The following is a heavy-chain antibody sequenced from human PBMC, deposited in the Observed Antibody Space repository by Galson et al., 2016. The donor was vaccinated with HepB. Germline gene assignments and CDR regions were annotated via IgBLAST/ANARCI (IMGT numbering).Heavy chain of an antibody. CDR1: GFTFDDYD. J-gene: IGHJ4*02. CDR3: ARDKSSGWVVDF. V-gene: IGHV3-49*03. Sequence: SLRLSCATSGFTFDDYDMSWFRQAPGKGLEWVGFIRRNAYGGKAESDASVKGRFSISRDDSKSIAYLQMNSLKIEDTAVYYCARDKSSGWVVDFWGQGTLVTVSS. CDR2: IRRNAYGGKA. D-gene: IGHD6-19*01.